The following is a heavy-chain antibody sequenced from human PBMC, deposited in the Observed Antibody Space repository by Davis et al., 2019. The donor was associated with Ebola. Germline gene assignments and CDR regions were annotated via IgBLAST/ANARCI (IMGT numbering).Heavy chain of an antibody. J-gene: IGHJ4*02. Sequence: PGGSLRLSCAASGFTFSSYGMHWVRQAPGKGLEWVAVIWYDGSNKYYADSVKGRFTISRDNSKNTLYLQMNSLRAEDTAVYYCARDRGITMVRGVIFPLGYWGQGTLVTVSS. D-gene: IGHD3-10*01. V-gene: IGHV3-33*01. CDR2: IWYDGSNK. CDR3: ARDRGITMVRGVIFPLGY. CDR1: GFTFSSYG.